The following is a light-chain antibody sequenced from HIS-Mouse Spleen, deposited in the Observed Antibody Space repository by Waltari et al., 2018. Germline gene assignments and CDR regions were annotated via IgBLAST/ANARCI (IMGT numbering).Light chain of an antibody. Sequence: QSALTQPRSVSGSPGQSVTISCTGTSSDVGGYNYVSWYQQHPGKAPKLVIYDVSKRPSGVPDRFSGSKSGNTASLTISGRQAEDEADYYCCSYAGSYTGVFGTGTKVTVL. CDR1: SSDVGGYNY. CDR2: DVS. CDR3: CSYAGSYTGV. J-gene: IGLJ1*01. V-gene: IGLV2-11*01.